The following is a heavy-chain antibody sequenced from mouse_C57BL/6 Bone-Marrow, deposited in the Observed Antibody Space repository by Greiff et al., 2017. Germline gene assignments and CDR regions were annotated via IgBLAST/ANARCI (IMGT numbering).Heavy chain of an antibody. CDR3: ARNYGNYPYWYFDV. CDR1: GFSLTSYA. CDR2: IWTGGGT. D-gene: IGHD2-1*01. V-gene: IGHV2-9-1*01. Sequence: VKLMESGPGLVAPSQSLSITCTVSGFSLTSYAISWVRQPPGKGLEWLGVIWTGGGTNYTSALTSRLSISKDNSKSQVFLKMNSLQTDDTARYYCARNYGNYPYWYFDVWGTGTTVTVSS. J-gene: IGHJ1*03.